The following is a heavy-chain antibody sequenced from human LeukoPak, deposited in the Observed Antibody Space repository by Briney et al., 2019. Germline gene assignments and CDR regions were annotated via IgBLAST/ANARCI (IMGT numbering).Heavy chain of an antibody. V-gene: IGHV3-11*04. CDR3: AREGYYDFWSGYYTRNWFDP. D-gene: IGHD3-3*01. CDR1: GFTFSDYY. CDR2: ICSSYSTI. Sequence: GWSLTLSYAASGFTFSDYYMRWLRQAPGKGLAWVSYICSSYSTIYYADSVKGRFTISRDNAKNSLYLQMNSLGAEDTAVYYCAREGYYDFWSGYYTRNWFDPWGQGTLVTVSS. J-gene: IGHJ5*02.